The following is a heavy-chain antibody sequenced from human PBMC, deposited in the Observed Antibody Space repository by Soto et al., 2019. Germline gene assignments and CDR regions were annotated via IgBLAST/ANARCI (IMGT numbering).Heavy chain of an antibody. D-gene: IGHD5-18*01. J-gene: IGHJ3*02. CDR1: GFTFSSYA. CDR3: AKDFGYNYGYDAFDI. V-gene: IGHV3-23*01. Sequence: EVQLLESGGGSVQPGGSLRLSCAASGFTFSSYAMRWVRQAPGKGLEWVSGVSGSGGSTYCVDSVKGRFTISRDNYKNTLYLQMNSLRAEDTAVYYCAKDFGYNYGYDAFDIWGQGTMVTVSS. CDR2: VSGSGGST.